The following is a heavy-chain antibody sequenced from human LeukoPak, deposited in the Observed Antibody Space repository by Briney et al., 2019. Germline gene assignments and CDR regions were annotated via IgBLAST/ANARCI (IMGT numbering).Heavy chain of an antibody. J-gene: IGHJ3*02. CDR3: AGGLRPRINAFDI. V-gene: IGHV3-30*02. Sequence: GGSLRLSCAASGFTFSSYGVHWVRQAPGKGLDWVAFIRYDGSNKYYADSVKGRFTISRDNSKNTLYLQMNSLRAEDTAVYYCAGGLRPRINAFDIWGQGTMVTVSS. CDR2: IRYDGSNK. D-gene: IGHD2-15*01. CDR1: GFTFSSYG.